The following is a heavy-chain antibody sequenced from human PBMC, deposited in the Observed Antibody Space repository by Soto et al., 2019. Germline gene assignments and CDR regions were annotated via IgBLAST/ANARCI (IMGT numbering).Heavy chain of an antibody. Sequence: GESLKIACKASDTTHWIGWVRQKPGKGLEWMGIIYPGDSDTKYSPSFQGQVTISVDKSISTAYLHWSSLKASDTATYYCARLVNYYFGMDVWGLGTTVTVSS. CDR3: ARLVNYYFGMDV. J-gene: IGHJ6*02. CDR2: IYPGDSDT. CDR1: DTTHW. V-gene: IGHV5-51*01.